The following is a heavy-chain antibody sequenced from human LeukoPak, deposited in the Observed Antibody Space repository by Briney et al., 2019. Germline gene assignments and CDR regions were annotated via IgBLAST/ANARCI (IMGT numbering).Heavy chain of an antibody. Sequence: GGSLRLSCAASGFTFSSYGMHWVRRAPGKGLEWVAFIRCDGSNKYYADSVKGRFTISRDNSKNTLYLQMNSLRAEDTAVYYCAKRAIVVVPAADPPVGYYYYYYMDVWGKGTTVTISS. CDR2: IRCDGSNK. D-gene: IGHD2-2*01. CDR1: GFTFSSYG. V-gene: IGHV3-30*02. CDR3: AKRAIVVVPAADPPVGYYYYYYMDV. J-gene: IGHJ6*03.